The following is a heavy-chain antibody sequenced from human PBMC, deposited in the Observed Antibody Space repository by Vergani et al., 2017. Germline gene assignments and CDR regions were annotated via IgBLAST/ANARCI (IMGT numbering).Heavy chain of an antibody. CDR1: GFTFSSYA. D-gene: IGHD3-22*01. CDR3: AKDRGKKSYDSSGYHP. CDR2: ISGSGGST. Sequence: EVQLLESGGGLVQPGGSLRLSCAASGFTFSSYAMSWVRQAPGKGLEWVSAISGSGGSTYYADSVKGRFTISRDNSKNTLYLQMNSLRAEDTAVYYCAKDRGKKSYDSSGYHPWGQGTLVTVSS. V-gene: IGHV3-23*01. J-gene: IGHJ5*02.